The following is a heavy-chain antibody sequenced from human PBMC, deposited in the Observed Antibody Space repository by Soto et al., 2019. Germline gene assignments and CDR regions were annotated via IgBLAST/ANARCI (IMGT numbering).Heavy chain of an antibody. D-gene: IGHD4-17*01. V-gene: IGHV1-8*01. CDR2: MSPNSGNT. CDR1: GYTFTSYD. Sequence: ASVKVSCKASGYTFTSYDINWVRQATGQGLEYLGWMSPNSGNTGYVQKFQGRVTMTWDTSITTVYMELSSLRSEDTAVYFCARGVKYGAYSRWFDPWGQGTLVTVSS. CDR3: ARGVKYGAYSRWFDP. J-gene: IGHJ5*02.